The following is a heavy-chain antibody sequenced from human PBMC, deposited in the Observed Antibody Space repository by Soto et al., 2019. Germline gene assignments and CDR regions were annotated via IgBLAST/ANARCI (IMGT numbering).Heavy chain of an antibody. CDR1: GFTFSDYY. D-gene: IGHD1-1*01. CDR2: ISSSGSTT. V-gene: IGHV3-11*01. Sequence: GGSLRLSCAASGFTFSDYYMSWIRQAPGKGLEWVSYISSSGSTTYYADSVKGRFTNSRDNAKNSLHLQMNSLGAEDTAVYYCARGVSPRSNEGFDYWGQGTLVTVSS. CDR3: ARGVSPRSNEGFDY. J-gene: IGHJ4*02.